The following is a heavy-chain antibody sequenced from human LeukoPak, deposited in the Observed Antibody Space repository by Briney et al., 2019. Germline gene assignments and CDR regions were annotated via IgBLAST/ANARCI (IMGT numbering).Heavy chain of an antibody. CDR1: GGSISSYY. J-gene: IGHJ4*02. CDR2: IYYSGST. Sequence: PSETLSLTCSVSGGSISSYYWNWIRQPPGKGLEWIGYIYYSGSTNYNPSLKSRVTISVDTSKNQFSLKLSSVTAADTAVYYCAASVTTKPYYFDYWGQGTLVTVSS. CDR3: AASVTTKPYYFDY. D-gene: IGHD4-17*01. V-gene: IGHV4-59*12.